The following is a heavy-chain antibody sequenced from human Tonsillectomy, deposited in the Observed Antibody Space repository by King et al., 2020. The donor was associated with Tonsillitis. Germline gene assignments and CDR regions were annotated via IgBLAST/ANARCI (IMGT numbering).Heavy chain of an antibody. CDR3: AKDSGGGGDYYYGMDV. D-gene: IGHD5-12*01. V-gene: IGHV1-69*12. CDR1: GGTFSSYA. CDR2: IIPIFGTT. Sequence: QLVQSGAEVKKPGSSVKVSCKASGGTFSSYAISWVRQAPGVGLEWMGGIIPIFGTTNHAQKFQGRLTITADESTSTAYMELSSLRSEDTAVYYCAKDSGGGGDYYYGMDVWGQGTTVTVSS. J-gene: IGHJ6*02.